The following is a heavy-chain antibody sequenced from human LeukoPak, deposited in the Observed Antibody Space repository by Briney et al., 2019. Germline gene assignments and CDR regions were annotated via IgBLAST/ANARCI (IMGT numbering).Heavy chain of an antibody. CDR1: GFTFSSYS. CDR2: ISSSSSTI. D-gene: IGHD2-2*01. V-gene: IGHV3-48*01. CDR3: ARDCSSTSCYSSGIDY. J-gene: IGHJ4*02. Sequence: GGSLRLSCAASGFTFSSYSMNWVRQAPGKGLESVSYISSSSSTIYYADSVKGRFTISRDNAKNSLYLQMNSLRAEDTAVYYCARDCSSTSCYSSGIDYWGQGTLVTVSS.